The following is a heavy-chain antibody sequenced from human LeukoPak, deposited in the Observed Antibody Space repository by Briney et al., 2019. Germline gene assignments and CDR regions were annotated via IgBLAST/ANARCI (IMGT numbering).Heavy chain of an antibody. CDR3: ARDLGFWSGYYYYYYYGMDV. CDR1: GYTFTSYG. D-gene: IGHD3-3*01. V-gene: IGHV1-18*01. J-gene: IGHJ6*02. Sequence: ASVKVSCKASGYTFTSYGISWVRQAPGQGLEWMGWISAYNGNTNYAQKLQGRVTMTTDTSTSTAYMELRSLRSDDTAVYYCARDLGFWSGYYYYYYYGMDVWGQGTTVTVSS. CDR2: ISAYNGNT.